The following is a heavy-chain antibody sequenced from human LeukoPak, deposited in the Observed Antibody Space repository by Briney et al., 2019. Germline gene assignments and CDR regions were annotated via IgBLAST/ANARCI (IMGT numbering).Heavy chain of an antibody. J-gene: IGHJ4*02. CDR1: GFTFSSYG. CDR3: AKDLRVYCSSTSCYTRSFDY. D-gene: IGHD2-2*02. Sequence: GGSLRLSCAASGFTFSSYGMHWVRQAPGKGLEWVAFIRYDGSNKYYADSVKGRFTISRDNSKNTLYLQMNSLRAEDTAVYYCAKDLRVYCSSTSCYTRSFDYWGQGTLVTVSS. V-gene: IGHV3-30*02. CDR2: IRYDGSNK.